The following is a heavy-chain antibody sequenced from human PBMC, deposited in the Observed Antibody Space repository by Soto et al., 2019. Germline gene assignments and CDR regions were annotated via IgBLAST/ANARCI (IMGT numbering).Heavy chain of an antibody. D-gene: IGHD2-2*01. Sequence: SLRLSCEVSGFTFSMYSMSWVRQSPVKGLEWVAKIPQDGVDGHYADSVKGRCTISRDNGKNSLYLQLNNLRAEDAAVYYCARDHLIMPAHELFYGSEVGARGATVTVS. CDR2: IPQDGVDG. J-gene: IGHJ6*02. CDR3: ARDHLIMPAHELFYGSEV. CDR1: GFTFSMYS. V-gene: IGHV3-7*03.